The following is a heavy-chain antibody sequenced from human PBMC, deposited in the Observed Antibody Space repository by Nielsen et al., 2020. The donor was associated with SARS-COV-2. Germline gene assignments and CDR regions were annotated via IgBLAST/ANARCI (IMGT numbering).Heavy chain of an antibody. V-gene: IGHV1-24*01. CDR3: AREPWRVGARVNWFDP. CDR1: GYTLTELS. D-gene: IGHD1-26*01. J-gene: IGHJ5*02. Sequence: ASVKVSCKVSGYTLTELSMHWVRQAPGKGLEWMGGFDPEDGETIYAQKFQGRVTMTEDTSTSTAYMELRSLRSDDTAVYYCAREPWRVGARVNWFDPWGQGTLVTVSS. CDR2: FDPEDGET.